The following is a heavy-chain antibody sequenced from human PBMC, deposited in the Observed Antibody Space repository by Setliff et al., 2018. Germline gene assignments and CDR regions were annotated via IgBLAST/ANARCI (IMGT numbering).Heavy chain of an antibody. V-gene: IGHV4-61*02. CDR1: GGSITSGSFY. Sequence: SETLSLTCTVSGGSITSGSFYWSWIRQPAGKKLEWIGRIHASGSPDYNPSFKSRVTISRDTSTNQFSLKLGSVTAADTAVYYCARWNGSGYFYYWGQGTWVTVSS. CDR3: ARWNGSGYFYY. CDR2: IHASGSP. J-gene: IGHJ4*02. D-gene: IGHD3-3*01.